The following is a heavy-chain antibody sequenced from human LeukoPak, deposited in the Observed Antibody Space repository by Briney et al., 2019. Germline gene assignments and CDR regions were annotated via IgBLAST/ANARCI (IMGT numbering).Heavy chain of an antibody. CDR2: ISAYNGNT. CDR1: GYTFTSYG. V-gene: IGHV1-18*01. Sequence: ASVKVSCKASGYTFTSYGISWVRQAPGQGLEWMGWISAYNGNTNYAQKFQGRVTITTDESTSTAYMELSSLRSEDTAVYYCARGARTGISGTPYFDYWGQGTLVTVSS. CDR3: ARGARTGISGTPYFDY. J-gene: IGHJ4*02. D-gene: IGHD1-20*01.